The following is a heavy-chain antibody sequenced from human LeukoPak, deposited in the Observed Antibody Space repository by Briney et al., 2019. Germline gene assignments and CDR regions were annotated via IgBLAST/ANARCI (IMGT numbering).Heavy chain of an antibody. D-gene: IGHD2-2*01. CDR1: GFTFSSFG. Sequence: GGSLRLSCAASGFTFSSFGMSWVRQAPGKGLEWVSAISSTGGTAYYADSVKGRFTISRDNSKNTLYLQMNSLRAEDTAVYYCAKGYCSSTSCYYYMDVWGKGTTVTVSS. CDR2: ISSTGGTA. J-gene: IGHJ6*03. CDR3: AKGYCSSTSCYYYMDV. V-gene: IGHV3-23*01.